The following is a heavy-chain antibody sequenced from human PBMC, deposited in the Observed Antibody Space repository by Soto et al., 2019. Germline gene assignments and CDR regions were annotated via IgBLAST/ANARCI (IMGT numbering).Heavy chain of an antibody. Sequence: GGSLRLSCAASGFTFSSDAMHWVRQAPGKGLEWVAVISYDGSNKYYADSVKGRFAISRDNSKNTLYLQMNSLRAEDTAVYYCARDDYYDSSGYLDYWGQGTLVTVS. CDR3: ARDDYYDSSGYLDY. CDR1: GFTFSSDA. V-gene: IGHV3-30*09. CDR2: ISYDGSNK. D-gene: IGHD3-22*01. J-gene: IGHJ4*02.